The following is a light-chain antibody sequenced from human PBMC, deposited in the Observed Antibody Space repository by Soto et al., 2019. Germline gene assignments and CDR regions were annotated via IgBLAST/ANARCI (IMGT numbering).Light chain of an antibody. CDR1: GSDVGGYNY. V-gene: IGLV2-14*01. CDR3: SSWTTKSTV. CDR2: EVD. J-gene: IGLJ3*02. Sequence: QSVLTQPASVSGSPGQSITISCTGTGSDVGGYNYVSWYQQHPDKAPKLLIFEVDYRPSGVSDRFSGSKSGNTASLTISGLQTEAEATYYCSSWTTKSTVFGGGTKLTVL.